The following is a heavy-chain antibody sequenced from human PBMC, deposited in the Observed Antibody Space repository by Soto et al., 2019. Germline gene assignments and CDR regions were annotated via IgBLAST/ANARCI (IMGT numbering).Heavy chain of an antibody. D-gene: IGHD6-13*01. J-gene: IGHJ4*02. Sequence: EVQLVESGGGLVQPGGSLRLSCAASEFTLSNYWMSWVRQAPGRGLEWVANINQNGGKIYYVDSVKGRFTVSRDNAKKSLYLQMNSLSVEETAVDYCARLVEQQCLHQWGQGTLVTVSS. V-gene: IGHV3-7*04. CDR2: INQNGGKI. CDR1: EFTLSNYW. CDR3: ARLVEQQCLHQ.